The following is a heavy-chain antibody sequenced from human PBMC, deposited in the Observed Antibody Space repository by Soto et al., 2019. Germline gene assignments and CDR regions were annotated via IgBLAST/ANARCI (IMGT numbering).Heavy chain of an antibody. J-gene: IGHJ5*02. Sequence: SETLSLTCAVYGGSFSGYCWSWIRQPPGKGLEWIGEINHSGSTNYNPSLKSRVTISVDTSKNQFSLKLSSVTAADTAVYYCARGSTYYDFWSGYYFPRWQNWFDPWGQGTLVTVSS. CDR2: INHSGST. CDR1: GGSFSGYC. CDR3: ARGSTYYDFWSGYYFPRWQNWFDP. V-gene: IGHV4-34*01. D-gene: IGHD3-3*01.